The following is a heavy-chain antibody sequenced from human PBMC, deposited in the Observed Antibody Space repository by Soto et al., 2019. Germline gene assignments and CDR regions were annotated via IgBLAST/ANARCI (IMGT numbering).Heavy chain of an antibody. CDR1: GFRFSSYS. CDR3: ATMNGYFEY. D-gene: IGHD3-22*01. Sequence: PEGSLRPSCADSGFRFSSYSMSWVRQTPGKGLEWVAAITATGDRTYYADSVTGRFTISRDNSKKTHYLQMTSLRAEDTAMYYCATMNGYFEYWGQGTPVTVSS. CDR2: ITATGDRT. J-gene: IGHJ4*02. V-gene: IGHV3-23*01.